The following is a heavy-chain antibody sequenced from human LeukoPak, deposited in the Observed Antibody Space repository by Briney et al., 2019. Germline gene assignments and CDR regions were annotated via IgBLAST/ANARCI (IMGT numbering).Heavy chain of an antibody. J-gene: IGHJ5*02. CDR3: AGYCSGGSCYFRS. CDR1: GGSFSGYY. CDR2: INHSGST. D-gene: IGHD2-15*01. Sequence: SETLSLTCAVYGGSFSGYYWSWIRQPPGKGLEWIGEINHSGSTSYNPSLKSRVTMSVDTSKNQFSLKLSSVTAADTAVYYCAGYCSGGSCYFRSWGQGTLVTVSS. V-gene: IGHV4-34*01.